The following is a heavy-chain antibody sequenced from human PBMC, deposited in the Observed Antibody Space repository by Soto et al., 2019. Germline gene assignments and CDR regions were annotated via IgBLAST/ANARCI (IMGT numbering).Heavy chain of an antibody. V-gene: IGHV4-34*01. CDR1: GGSFSGYY. D-gene: IGHD3-16*01. CDR3: ARTFGSGRINWFDP. CDR2: INHSGST. Sequence: KLSETLSLTCAVYGGSFSGYYWSWIRQPPGKGLEWIGEINHSGSTNYNPSLKSRVTISVDASKNQFSLKLSSVTAADTAVYYCARTFGSGRINWFDPWGQGTLVTVS. J-gene: IGHJ5*02.